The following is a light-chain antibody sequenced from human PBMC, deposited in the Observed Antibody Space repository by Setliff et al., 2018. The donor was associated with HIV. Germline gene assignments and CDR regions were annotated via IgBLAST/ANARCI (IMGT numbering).Light chain of an antibody. CDR1: SSNIGSNY. V-gene: IGLV1-47*01. Sequence: QSVLTQPPSVSGAPGQRVTISCSGSSSNIGSNYVYWYQQLPGTAPKLLIYRNNQRPSGVPDRFSGSKSGTSASLAISGLRSEDEADYYCAAWDDSLSGYVFGTGTKV. CDR3: AAWDDSLSGYV. J-gene: IGLJ1*01. CDR2: RNN.